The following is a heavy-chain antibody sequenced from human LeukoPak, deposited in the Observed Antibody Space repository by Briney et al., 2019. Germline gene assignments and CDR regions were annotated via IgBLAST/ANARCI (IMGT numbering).Heavy chain of an antibody. CDR3: AKAGCSSTSCYGNWFDP. Sequence: GGSLRLSCAASGFTFDDYAMHWVRQAPGKGLEWVSGISWNSGSIGYADSVKGRFTISRDNAKNSLYLQMNSLRAEDMAFYYCAKAGCSSTSCYGNWFDPWGQGTLVTVSS. CDR2: ISWNSGSI. V-gene: IGHV3-9*03. J-gene: IGHJ5*02. D-gene: IGHD2-2*01. CDR1: GFTFDDYA.